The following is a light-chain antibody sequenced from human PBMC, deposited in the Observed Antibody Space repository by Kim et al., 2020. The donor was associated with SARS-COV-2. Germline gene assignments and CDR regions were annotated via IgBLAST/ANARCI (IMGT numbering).Light chain of an antibody. CDR1: SLRSYY. Sequence: SSELTQDPAVSVALGQTVRITCQGDSLRSYYASWYQQKPGQAPVLVIYGKNNRPTGIPDRFSCSSSGNTASLPITGAQAEDEADYYCNSRDSSGNHWMFG. V-gene: IGLV3-19*01. CDR3: NSRDSSGNHWM. J-gene: IGLJ3*02. CDR2: GKN.